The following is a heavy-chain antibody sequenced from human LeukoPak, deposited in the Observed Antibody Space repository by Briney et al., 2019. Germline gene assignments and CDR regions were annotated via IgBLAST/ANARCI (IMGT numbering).Heavy chain of an antibody. J-gene: IGHJ5*02. Sequence: ASVKVSCKASGYTFTSYGISWVRQAPGQGLEWMGWISAYNGNTNYAQKLQGRVTMTTDTSTSTAYMELRSLRSDDTAVYYCARDAQYYDRRNWFDPWGQGTLVTVSS. CDR3: ARDAQYYDRRNWFDP. D-gene: IGHD3-22*01. CDR2: ISAYNGNT. CDR1: GYTFTSYG. V-gene: IGHV1-18*01.